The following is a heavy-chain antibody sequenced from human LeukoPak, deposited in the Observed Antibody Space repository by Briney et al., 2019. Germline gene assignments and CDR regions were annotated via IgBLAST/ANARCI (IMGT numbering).Heavy chain of an antibody. J-gene: IGHJ4*02. V-gene: IGHV3-43D*03. Sequence: GGSLRLSCAASGSTFDDYAMHWVRQAPGKGLEWVSLISWDGGSTYYADSVKGRFTISRDNSKNSLYLQMNSLRAEDTALYYCAKGTSYYDFWSGYLIAVDYWGQGTLVTVSS. CDR1: GSTFDDYA. CDR3: AKGTSYYDFWSGYLIAVDY. CDR2: ISWDGGST. D-gene: IGHD3-3*01.